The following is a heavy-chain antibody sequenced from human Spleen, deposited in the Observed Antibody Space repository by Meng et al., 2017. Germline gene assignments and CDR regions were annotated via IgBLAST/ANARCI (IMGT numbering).Heavy chain of an antibody. CDR2: IDPKTGGI. D-gene: IGHD4-11*01. CDR1: SSTFTGYF. CDR3: ARGGTVTTQYYFEY. Sequence: QVQLVQSGAEVKKPGASVKVSCKASSSTFTGYFLHWVRQAPGQGLEWMGRIDPKTGGIKYAQRFQGRVTMTRDTSISTAYMELSGLRSDDTAVYFCARGGTVTTQYYFEYWGQGALVTVSS. J-gene: IGHJ4*02. V-gene: IGHV1-2*06.